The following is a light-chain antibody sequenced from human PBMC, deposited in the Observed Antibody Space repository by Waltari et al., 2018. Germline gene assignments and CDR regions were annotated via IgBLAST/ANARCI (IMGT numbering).Light chain of an antibody. CDR1: QSVTSDY. CDR3: QQYVSLPLT. CDR2: TAY. J-gene: IGKJ4*01. V-gene: IGKV3-20*01. Sequence: EIVLTQSQGTLSLSPGETATLHCRASQSVTSDYLAWYQQKPDQTPRLVIFTAYNRATVFPARFSGSGSGTDFTLTITKLGPEDFAVYFCQQYVSLPLTFGGGTKIEI.